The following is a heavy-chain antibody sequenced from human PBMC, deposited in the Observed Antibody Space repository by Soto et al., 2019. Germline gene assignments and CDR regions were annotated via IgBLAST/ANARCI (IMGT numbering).Heavy chain of an antibody. D-gene: IGHD3-3*02. V-gene: IGHV1-2*04. Sequence: VQLVQSGAEVKKPGASVKVSCKASGYTFTGYYMHWVRQAPGQGLEWMGWINPNSGGTNYAQKFQGWVTMTRDTSISTACMELSTLRSDDTAAYYSASAVLGALAGANDYYYGMDVWGQGTTVTVAS. CDR2: INPNSGGT. CDR1: GYTFTGYY. CDR3: ASAVLGALAGANDYYYGMDV. J-gene: IGHJ6*02.